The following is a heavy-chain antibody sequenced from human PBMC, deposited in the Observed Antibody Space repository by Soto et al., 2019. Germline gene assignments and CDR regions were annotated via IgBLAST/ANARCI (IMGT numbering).Heavy chain of an antibody. CDR3: AKDIGFIVATTIFDY. D-gene: IGHD5-12*01. CDR1: GFTFDDYA. CDR2: ISWNSGSI. V-gene: IGHV3-9*01. Sequence: GGSLRLSCAASGFTFDDYAMHWVRQAPGKGLEWVSGISWNSGSIGYADSVKGRFTISRDNAKNSLYLQMNSLRAEDTALYYCAKDIGFIVATTIFDYWGQGTLVTVSS. J-gene: IGHJ4*02.